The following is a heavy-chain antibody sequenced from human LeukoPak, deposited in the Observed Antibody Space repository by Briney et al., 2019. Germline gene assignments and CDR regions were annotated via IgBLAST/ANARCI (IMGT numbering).Heavy chain of an antibody. D-gene: IGHD3-22*01. CDR3: ARTYYYDSSGYYMRLPFDY. V-gene: IGHV1-18*01. CDR2: ISAYNGNT. Sequence: ASVKVSCKASGYTFTSYGISWVRQAPGQGLEWRGWISAYNGNTNYAQKLQGRVTMTTDTSTSTAYMELRSLRSDDTAVYYCARTYYYDSSGYYMRLPFDYWGQGTLVTVSS. J-gene: IGHJ4*02. CDR1: GYTFTSYG.